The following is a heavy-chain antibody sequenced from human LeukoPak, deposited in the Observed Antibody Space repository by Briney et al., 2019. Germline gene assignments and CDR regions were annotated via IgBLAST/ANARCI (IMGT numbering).Heavy chain of an antibody. Sequence: GGSLRLSCAASGFTFSSYGMHWVRQAPGKGLEWVALIWYDGSNKYYADSVKGRFTISRDNSKNTLYLQMNSLRAEDTAVYYCARLYSSGWYGYWGQGTVVTVSS. CDR1: GFTFSSYG. V-gene: IGHV3-33*01. D-gene: IGHD6-19*01. J-gene: IGHJ4*02. CDR2: IWYDGSNK. CDR3: ARLYSSGWYGY.